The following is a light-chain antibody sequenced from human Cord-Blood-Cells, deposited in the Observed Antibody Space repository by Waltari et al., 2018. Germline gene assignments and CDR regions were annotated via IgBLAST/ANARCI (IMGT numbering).Light chain of an antibody. V-gene: IGKV3D-20*01. Sequence: VFPHSPATLSLSPGERATLSCGASQSVNSSYLAWYQHKPGLAPKLLIYDASSRATGIPDRFSGSGSGTDFTLTISRLEPEDFAVYYCQQYGSSWTFGQGTKVEIK. CDR1: QSVNSSY. CDR3: QQYGSSWT. J-gene: IGKJ1*01. CDR2: DAS.